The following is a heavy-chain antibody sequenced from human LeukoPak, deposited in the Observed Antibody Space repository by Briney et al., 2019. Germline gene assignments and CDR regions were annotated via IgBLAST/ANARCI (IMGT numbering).Heavy chain of an antibody. CDR1: GFTVSSSS. CDR2: ISSDGNT. D-gene: IGHD6-19*01. J-gene: IGHJ6*02. Sequence: GGSLRLSCAASGFTVSSSSMNWVRLGPGKGLEWVSVISSDGNTYYADSVTSRFTISRDNSRNTLSLQMHGLRADDTAVYYCARGQEQFSSPWQWGPRRKNFYYYGMDVWGQGTTVTVSS. V-gene: IGHV3-66*01. CDR3: ARGQEQFSSPWQWGPRRKNFYYYGMDV.